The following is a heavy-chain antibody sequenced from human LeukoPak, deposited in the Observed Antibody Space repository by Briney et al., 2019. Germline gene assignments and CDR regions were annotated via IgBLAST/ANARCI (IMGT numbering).Heavy chain of an antibody. CDR3: AKDFHSGSYPSTAYFDY. D-gene: IGHD1-26*01. CDR1: GFTFDGYA. Sequence: PGGSLRLSCAASGFTFDGYAMHWVRQAPGKGLEWVSGISWNSGSIGYADSVKGRFTISRDNAKNSLYLQMNSLRAEDTALYYCAKDFHSGSYPSTAYFDYWGQGTLVTVSS. V-gene: IGHV3-9*01. CDR2: ISWNSGSI. J-gene: IGHJ4*02.